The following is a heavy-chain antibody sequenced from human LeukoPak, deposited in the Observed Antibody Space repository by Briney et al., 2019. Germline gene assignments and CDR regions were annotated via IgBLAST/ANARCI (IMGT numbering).Heavy chain of an antibody. CDR2: ISGSGGST. V-gene: IGHV3-23*01. D-gene: IGHD2-21*02. CDR1: GFTFSSYA. CDR3: AREIVVVTASPFDY. J-gene: IGHJ4*02. Sequence: GGSLRLSCAASGFTFSSYAMSWVRQAPGKGLEWVSAISGSGGSTYYADSVKGRFTISRDNSKNSLYLQMNSLRAEDTAVYYCAREIVVVTASPFDYWGQGTLVTVSS.